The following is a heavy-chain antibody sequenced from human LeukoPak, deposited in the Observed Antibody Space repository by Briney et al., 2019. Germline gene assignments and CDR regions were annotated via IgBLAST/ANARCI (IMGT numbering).Heavy chain of an antibody. CDR1: GFTFSSYG. J-gene: IGHJ4*02. CDR3: AKHPTL. Sequence: GGSLRLSCAASGFTFSSYGMHWARQAPGKGLEWVAVISYDGSNKYYADSVKGRFTISRDNSKNTLYLQMNSLRAEDTAVYYCAKHPTLWGQGTLVTVSS. CDR2: ISYDGSNK. V-gene: IGHV3-30*18.